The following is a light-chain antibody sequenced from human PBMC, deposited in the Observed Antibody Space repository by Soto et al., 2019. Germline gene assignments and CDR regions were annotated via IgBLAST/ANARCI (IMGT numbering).Light chain of an antibody. J-gene: IGLJ2*01. CDR3: CSYAGTYTSHVV. CDR2: DVS. V-gene: IGLV2-11*01. Sequence: QSALTQPRSVSGSPGQSVTISCTGTRSDVGGYNYVSWYQQHPGKAPKLMIYDVSKRPSGVPDRFSGSKSGNAASLTISGLQAEDEADYYCCSYAGTYTSHVVFGGGTKLTVL. CDR1: RSDVGGYNY.